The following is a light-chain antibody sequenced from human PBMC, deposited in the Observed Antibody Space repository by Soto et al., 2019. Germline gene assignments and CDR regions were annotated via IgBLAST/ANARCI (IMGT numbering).Light chain of an antibody. V-gene: IGLV2-14*03. CDR1: GSDVGGSNF. CDR2: DVA. J-gene: IGLJ1*01. Sequence: QSVLTQPASVSDSPGQSITISRTGTGSDVGGSNFVSWYQQHPGKPPKLIIYDVANRPSGVSNRFSGSKSGSTASLIISRLQTEDEADYYCVSYTSSTTYVFGTGTKVTVL. CDR3: VSYTSSTTYV.